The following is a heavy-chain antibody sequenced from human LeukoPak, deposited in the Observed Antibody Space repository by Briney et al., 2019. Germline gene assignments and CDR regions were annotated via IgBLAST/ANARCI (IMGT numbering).Heavy chain of an antibody. CDR1: GFTLGAFA. CDR2: IDKDGRKT. D-gene: IGHD1-26*01. CDR3: ATWAFYHSLDV. Sequence: GGSLRLSCAASGFTLGAFAMHWVRQAPGKGLEWVSLIDKDGRKTYYADSVKGRFTISRDNSKNSLYQQMTSLRTEDTALYYCATWAFYHSLDVWGQGATVSVSS. J-gene: IGHJ6*02. V-gene: IGHV3-43*02.